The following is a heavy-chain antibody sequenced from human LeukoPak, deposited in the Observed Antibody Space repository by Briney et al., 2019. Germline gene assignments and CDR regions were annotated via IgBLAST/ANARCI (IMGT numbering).Heavy chain of an antibody. CDR2: INPNSGGT. D-gene: IGHD3-9*01. J-gene: IGHJ4*02. Sequence: VASVKVSCKASGYTFTGYYMHWVRQAPGQGLEWMGWINPNSGGTNYAQKFQGRVTMTRDTSISTAYMELSRLRSDDTAVYYCARVLYDILTGYYLGPIGYWGQGTLVTVSS. V-gene: IGHV1-2*02. CDR3: ARVLYDILTGYYLGPIGY. CDR1: GYTFTGYY.